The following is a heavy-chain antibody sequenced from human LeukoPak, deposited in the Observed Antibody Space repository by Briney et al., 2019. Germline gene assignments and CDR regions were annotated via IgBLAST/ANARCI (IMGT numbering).Heavy chain of an antibody. CDR1: GFTVSSNY. V-gene: IGHV3-66*02. Sequence: GGSLRLSCAASGFTVSSNYMSWVRQAPGKGLEWVSVIYSGGSTYYADSVKGRFTISRDNSKNPLYLQMNSLRAEDTAVYYCARDYYDSSGYNRYYGMDVWGQGTTVTVSS. CDR2: IYSGGST. J-gene: IGHJ6*02. D-gene: IGHD3-22*01. CDR3: ARDYYDSSGYNRYYGMDV.